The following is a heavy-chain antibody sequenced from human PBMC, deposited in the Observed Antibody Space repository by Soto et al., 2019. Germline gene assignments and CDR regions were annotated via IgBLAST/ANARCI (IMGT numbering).Heavy chain of an antibody. CDR1: GFTFSSYA. D-gene: IGHD3-3*01. CDR3: AKTGYYDFWSGYSVVDY. V-gene: IGHV3-23*01. J-gene: IGHJ4*02. CDR2: ISGSGGST. Sequence: GGSLRLSCAASGFTFSSYAMSWVRQAPGKGLEWVSAISGSGGSTYYADSVKGRFTISRDNSKNTLYLQMNSLRAEDTAVYYCAKTGYYDFWSGYSVVDYWGQGTLVTVSS.